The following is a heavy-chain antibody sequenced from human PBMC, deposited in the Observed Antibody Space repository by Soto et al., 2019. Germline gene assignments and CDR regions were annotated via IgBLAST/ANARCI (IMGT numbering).Heavy chain of an antibody. D-gene: IGHD6-19*01. CDR2: ISYDGSNK. V-gene: IGHV3-30*18. J-gene: IGHJ6*02. CDR3: AKDRGWLAERYYYGMDV. Sequence: PGGSLRLSCAASGFTFSSYGMHWVRQAPGKGLEWVAVISYDGSNKYYADSVKGRFTISRDNSKNTLYLQMNSLRAEDTAVYYCAKDRGWLAERYYYGMDVWGQGTTVTVS. CDR1: GFTFSSYG.